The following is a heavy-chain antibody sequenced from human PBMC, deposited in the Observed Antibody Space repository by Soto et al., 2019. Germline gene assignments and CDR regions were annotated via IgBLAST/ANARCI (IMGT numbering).Heavy chain of an antibody. Sequence: PGGSLRPFCEVSGFRFDDNGMHWVRQAPGKGLEWIAGISRDSGGIYYGASVKGRFTISRDNAKNSLYLQLNSLRAGDTAVYYCVKDALTTVAYYFDYWGQGALVTVSS. CDR3: VKDALTTVAYYFDY. J-gene: IGHJ4*02. D-gene: IGHD4-17*01. CDR1: GFRFDDNG. V-gene: IGHV3-9*01. CDR2: ISRDSGGI.